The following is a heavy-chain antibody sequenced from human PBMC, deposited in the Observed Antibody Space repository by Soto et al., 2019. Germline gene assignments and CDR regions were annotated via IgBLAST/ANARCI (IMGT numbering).Heavy chain of an antibody. J-gene: IGHJ3*02. D-gene: IGHD2-21*02. V-gene: IGHV1-24*01. Sequence: ASVKVSCKVSGYTLTELSMHWVRQAPGKGLEWMGGFDPEDGETIYAQKFQGRVTMTEATSTDTAYMELSSLRSEDTAVYYCATKLGGGHIVVVTAMNDAFDIWGQGTMVTVSS. CDR3: ATKLGGGHIVVVTAMNDAFDI. CDR2: FDPEDGET. CDR1: GYTLTELS.